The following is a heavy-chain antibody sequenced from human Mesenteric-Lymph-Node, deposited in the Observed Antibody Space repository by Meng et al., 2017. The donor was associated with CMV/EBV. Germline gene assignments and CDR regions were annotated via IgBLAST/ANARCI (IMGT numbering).Heavy chain of an antibody. CDR3: VRDPGTIFDVVNYHFDQ. Sequence: GGPLRLSCAASGFTFSSYPMHWVRQAPGKGLQWVSIISSDGSDDRYADSVKGRFTISRDNSDNILHLQMNNLGAEDTAVYYCVRDPGTIFDVVNYHFDQWGQGTLVTVSS. J-gene: IGHJ4*02. CDR2: ISSDGSDD. D-gene: IGHD3-3*01. V-gene: IGHV3-30*04. CDR1: GFTFSSYP.